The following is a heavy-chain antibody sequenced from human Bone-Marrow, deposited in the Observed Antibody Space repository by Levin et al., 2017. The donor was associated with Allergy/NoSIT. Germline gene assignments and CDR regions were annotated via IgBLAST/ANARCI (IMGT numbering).Heavy chain of an antibody. Sequence: SETLSLTCTVSGGSVSSNSHYWTWIRQPPGKGMEWIGYIFYIGGTNYNPSLKSRVTMSVDTSKNQFSLNLSSVTAADTAVYYCARGGGWSWGSIDYWGQGTLVTVSS. D-gene: IGHD6-19*01. V-gene: IGHV4-61*01. CDR3: ARGGGWSWGSIDY. CDR2: IFYIGGT. J-gene: IGHJ4*02. CDR1: GGSVSSNSHY.